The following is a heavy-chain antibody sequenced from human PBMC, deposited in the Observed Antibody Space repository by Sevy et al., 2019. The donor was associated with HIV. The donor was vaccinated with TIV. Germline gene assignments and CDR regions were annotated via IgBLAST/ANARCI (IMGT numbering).Heavy chain of an antibody. D-gene: IGHD3-22*01. CDR1: GKTLTQLS. CDR2: YDPEDDKR. CDR3: ATTKDYYESSGSPFDY. J-gene: IGHJ4*02. Sequence: ASVKVSCKVSGKTLTQLSMHWVRQAPGKGLEWMGSYDPEDDKRIYAQKFQGRVTMTEDTSTDTAYMKLRILRSEDTAVYYCATTKDYYESSGSPFDYWGQGTLVTVSS. V-gene: IGHV1-24*01.